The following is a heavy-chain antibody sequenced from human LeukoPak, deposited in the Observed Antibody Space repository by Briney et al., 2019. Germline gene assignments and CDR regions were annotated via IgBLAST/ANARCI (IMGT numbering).Heavy chain of an antibody. CDR3: ARDLTYYYDSSGYYDY. J-gene: IGHJ4*02. D-gene: IGHD3-22*01. V-gene: IGHV3-7*04. CDR2: IKQDGSEK. CDR1: GFTFSSYW. Sequence: GGSLRLSCAASGFTFSSYWMSWVRQAPGKGLEWVANIKQDGSEKYYVDSVKGRFTISRDNAKNSLYLQMNSLRAEDTAVYYCARDLTYYYDSSGYYDYRGQGTLVTVSS.